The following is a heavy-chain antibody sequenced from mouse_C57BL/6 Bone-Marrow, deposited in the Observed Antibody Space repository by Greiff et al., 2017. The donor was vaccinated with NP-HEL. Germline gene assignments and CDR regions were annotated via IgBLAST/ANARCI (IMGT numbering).Heavy chain of an antibody. Sequence: EVQLQQSGPELVKPGASVKISCKASGYTFTDYYVNWVKQSHGKSLEWIGDINPNNGGTSYNQKFKGTATLTVDKSSSTAYMELRSLTSEDSAVYYCARATYYDYDGAMDYWGQGTSVTVAS. CDR2: INPNNGGT. D-gene: IGHD2-4*01. CDR3: ARATYYDYDGAMDY. CDR1: GYTFTDYY. J-gene: IGHJ4*01. V-gene: IGHV1-26*01.